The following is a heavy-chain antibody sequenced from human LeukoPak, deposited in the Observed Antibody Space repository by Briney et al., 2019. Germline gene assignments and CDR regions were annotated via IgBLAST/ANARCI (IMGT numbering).Heavy chain of an antibody. CDR2: ISGSGGST. CDR3: ARDPILSGYDF. Sequence: GGSLRLSCAASGFTFSSYGMSWVRQAPGKGLEWVSAISGSGGSTYYADSVKGRFTIPRDNSKNTLYLQMNSLRAEDTAVYYCARDPILSGYDFWGQGTLVTVSS. CDR1: GFTFSSYG. J-gene: IGHJ4*02. D-gene: IGHD5-12*01. V-gene: IGHV3-23*01.